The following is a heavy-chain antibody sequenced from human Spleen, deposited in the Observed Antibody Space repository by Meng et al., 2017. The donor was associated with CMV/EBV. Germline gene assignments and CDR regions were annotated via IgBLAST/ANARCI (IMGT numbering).Heavy chain of an antibody. CDR3: ARVFPGRPFDY. D-gene: IGHD2/OR15-2a*01. Sequence: GGSLRLSCAASGFTFSSYWMSWVRQAPGKGLEWVANIKQDGSEKYYVDSVKGRFTISRDNAKNSLYLQMNSLRVEDTAVYYCARVFPGRPFDYWGQGALVTVSS. V-gene: IGHV3-7*01. J-gene: IGHJ4*02. CDR2: IKQDGSEK. CDR1: GFTFSSYW.